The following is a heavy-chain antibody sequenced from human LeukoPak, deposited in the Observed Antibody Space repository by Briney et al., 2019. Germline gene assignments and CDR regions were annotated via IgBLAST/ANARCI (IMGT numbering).Heavy chain of an antibody. J-gene: IGHJ4*02. CDR1: GFTFSNAW. Sequence: GGSLRLSCAASGFTFSNAWMSWVRQAPGKGLEWVGRIKSKTDGGTTDYAAPVKGRFTISRDNSKNTLYLQMNSLRAEDTAVYYCAKDWDYDYVWGSYRYTGYFDYWGQGTLVTVSS. CDR2: IKSKTDGGTT. V-gene: IGHV3-15*01. CDR3: AKDWDYDYVWGSYRYTGYFDY. D-gene: IGHD3-16*02.